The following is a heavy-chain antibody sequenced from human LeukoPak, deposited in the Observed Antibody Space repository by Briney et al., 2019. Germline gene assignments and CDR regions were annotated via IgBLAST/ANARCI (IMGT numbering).Heavy chain of an antibody. CDR2: INPNSGGT. Sequence: ASVKVSCKASGYTFTGYYMHWVRQAPGQGLEWMGWINPNSGGTNYAQKFQGWVTMTRDTSTSTAYMELSRLRSDDTAVYYCARDISSGSQDAFDIWGQGTMVTVSS. CDR3: ARDISSGSQDAFDI. CDR1: GYTFTGYY. D-gene: IGHD3-10*01. V-gene: IGHV1-2*04. J-gene: IGHJ3*02.